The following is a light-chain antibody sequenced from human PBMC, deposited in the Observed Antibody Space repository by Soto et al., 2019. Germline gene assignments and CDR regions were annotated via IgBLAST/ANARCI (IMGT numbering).Light chain of an antibody. J-gene: IGLJ1*01. CDR1: SSDVCGYNY. Sequence: QSVLTQPASVSGSPGQSITISCTGTSSDVCGYNYVSWYQQHTGKAPKLMIYEVSNRPSGVSNRFSGSKSGNTASMTISGLQAEDEADYYCSSYTSSSLDVFGTGTKVTVL. CDR3: SSYTSSSLDV. V-gene: IGLV2-14*01. CDR2: EVS.